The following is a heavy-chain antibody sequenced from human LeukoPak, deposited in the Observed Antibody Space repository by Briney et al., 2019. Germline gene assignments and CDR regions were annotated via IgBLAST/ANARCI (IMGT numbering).Heavy chain of an antibody. Sequence: PGGSLRLSCAASGFTFSSYGMHWVRQAPGKGLEWVANIKQDGSEKNYVGSVKGRFTIARDNAKNSLYLQMNSLRDEDTAVYYCARSSITMVRGVIKSTTSWYHYYNMDVWGKGTTVTVSS. CDR1: GFTFSSYG. CDR3: ARSSITMVRGVIKSTTSWYHYYNMDV. D-gene: IGHD3-10*01. V-gene: IGHV3-7*01. J-gene: IGHJ6*03. CDR2: IKQDGSEK.